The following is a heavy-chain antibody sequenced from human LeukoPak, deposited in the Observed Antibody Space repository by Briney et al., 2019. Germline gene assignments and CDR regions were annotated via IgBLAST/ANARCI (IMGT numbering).Heavy chain of an antibody. CDR1: GGSISSSSYY. Sequence: SETLSLTCTVSGGSISSSSYYWGWIRQPPGKGLEWIGSIYYSGSTYYNPSLKSRVTISVDTSKNQFSLKLSSVTAADTAVYYCARGLPTRVDFWGHGTLVTVSS. J-gene: IGHJ3*01. V-gene: IGHV4-39*01. CDR3: ARGLPTRVDF. CDR2: IYYSGST. D-gene: IGHD3-3*01.